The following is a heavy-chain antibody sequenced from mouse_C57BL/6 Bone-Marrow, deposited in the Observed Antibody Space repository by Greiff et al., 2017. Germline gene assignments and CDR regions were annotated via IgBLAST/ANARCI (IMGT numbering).Heavy chain of an antibody. CDR3: TREGDYYGSSYGFAY. V-gene: IGHV5-9-1*02. J-gene: IGHJ3*01. D-gene: IGHD1-1*01. CDR2: ISSGGDYI. Sequence: EVQLVESGEGLVKPGGSLKLSCAASGFTFSSYAMSWVRQTPEKRLEWVAYISSGGDYIYYADTVKGRFTISRDNARNTLYLQMSSLKSEDTAMYYGTREGDYYGSSYGFAYWGQGTLVTVSA. CDR1: GFTFSSYA.